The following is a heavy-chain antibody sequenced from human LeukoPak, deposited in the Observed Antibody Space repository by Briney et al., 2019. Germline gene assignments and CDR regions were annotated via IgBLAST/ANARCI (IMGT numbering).Heavy chain of an antibody. CDR3: VKERGPFDAFDI. CDR1: GLTFSTYG. Sequence: PGGSLRLSCAATGLTFSTYGMLLVRQAPGKGREGVAVIWSGGNNKFYADSVKGRYTFYRDNSRNTLSLQMNSLSAEDTAIYYCVKERGPFDAFDIWGQGTMVTVSA. V-gene: IGHV3-33*06. J-gene: IGHJ3*02. CDR2: IWSGGNNK.